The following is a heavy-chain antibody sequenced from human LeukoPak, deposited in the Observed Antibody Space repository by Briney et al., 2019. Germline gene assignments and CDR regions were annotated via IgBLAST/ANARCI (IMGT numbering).Heavy chain of an antibody. V-gene: IGHV3-33*01. CDR3: VRASGPFDI. CDR2: IWNDGSNK. J-gene: IGHJ3*02. Sequence: GGSLRLSCAASGFTFSSYGIHWVRQAPGKGLEWVAVIWNDGSNKYYADSVKGRFTISRDNSKNTLYLQMNSLRAEDTAVYFCVRASGPFDIWGQGTMVTVSS. D-gene: IGHD1-26*01. CDR1: GFTFSSYG.